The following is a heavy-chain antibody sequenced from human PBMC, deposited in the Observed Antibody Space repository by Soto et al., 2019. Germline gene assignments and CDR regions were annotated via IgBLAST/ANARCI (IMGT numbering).Heavy chain of an antibody. CDR2: TYYRSKWYN. CDR3: ARGHYCTSSSCYYWFDP. V-gene: IGHV6-1*01. D-gene: IGHD2-2*01. Sequence: SPTLSLTCVISGDSVSSNSAAWNWIRQSPSRGLEWLGRTYYRSKWYNDYAVSVKSRITINPDTSKNQFSLQLNSVSPEDTAVYYCARGHYCTSSSCYYWFDPWGQGTLVTVSS. J-gene: IGHJ5*02. CDR1: GDSVSSNSAA.